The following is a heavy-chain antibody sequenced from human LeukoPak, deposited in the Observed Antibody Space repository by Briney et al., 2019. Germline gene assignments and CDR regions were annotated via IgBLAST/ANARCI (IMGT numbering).Heavy chain of an antibody. CDR2: IKSKTDGGTT. D-gene: IGHD1-7*01. J-gene: IGHJ5*02. CDR3: TTVRFDWNYVWFDP. CDR1: GFTFSNAW. V-gene: IGHV3-15*01. Sequence: GRSLRLSCAASGFTFSNAWMSWVRQAPGKGLEWVGRIKSKTDGGTTEHAAPVKGRFTISRDDSKNMLYLQMNSLKTEDTAVYYCTTVRFDWNYVWFDPWGQGTLVTVSS.